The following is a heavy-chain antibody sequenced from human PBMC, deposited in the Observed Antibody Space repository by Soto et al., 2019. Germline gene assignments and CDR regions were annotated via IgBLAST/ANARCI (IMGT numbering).Heavy chain of an antibody. CDR3: ARRAFCGGDCTARPQDYYGMDV. CDR2: MCPRDSDT. Sequence: GESLKISCKGSGYSFNTYCVFWVLQMPGKGLEWVGIMCPRDSDTRYSPSSQGQVTISADKSITTAYLQWSSLKASDTAIYYCARRAFCGGDCTARPQDYYGMDVWGQGTAVTVSS. J-gene: IGHJ6*02. CDR1: GYSFNTYC. V-gene: IGHV5-51*01. D-gene: IGHD2-21*02.